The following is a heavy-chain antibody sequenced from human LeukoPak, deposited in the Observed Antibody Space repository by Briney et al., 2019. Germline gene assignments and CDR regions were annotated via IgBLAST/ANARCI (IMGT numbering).Heavy chain of an antibody. CDR1: GFIFSSHA. D-gene: IGHD2-2*01. CDR2: ISGSGGMT. CDR3: AKDGFKGEYQLPQLDY. V-gene: IGHV3-23*01. J-gene: IGHJ4*02. Sequence: GGSLRLSCAASGFIFSSHAMNWVRQAPGKGLEWVSVISGSGGMTYYADSVKGRFTVSRDNSKNTLYLQMNSLRAEDTAVYYCAKDGFKGEYQLPQLDYWGQGTLVTVSS.